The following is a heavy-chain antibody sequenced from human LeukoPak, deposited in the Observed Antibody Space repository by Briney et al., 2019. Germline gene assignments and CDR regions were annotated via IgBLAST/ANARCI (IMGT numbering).Heavy chain of an antibody. CDR2: IWYDGSNK. Sequence: GRSLRLSCAASGFTFSSYGMHWVRQAPGKGLEWVAVIWYDGSNKYYADSVKGRFTISRDNAKNSLYLQMNSLRAEDTAVYYCARDLADYDYVWGSYREGYYFDYWGQGTLVTVSS. J-gene: IGHJ4*02. V-gene: IGHV3-33*01. CDR3: ARDLADYDYVWGSYREGYYFDY. D-gene: IGHD3-16*02. CDR1: GFTFSSYG.